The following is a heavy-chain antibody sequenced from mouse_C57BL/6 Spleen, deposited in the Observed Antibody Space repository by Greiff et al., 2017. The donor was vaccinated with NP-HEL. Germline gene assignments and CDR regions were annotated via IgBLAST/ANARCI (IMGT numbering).Heavy chain of an antibody. D-gene: IGHD1-1*01. CDR3: ARRISYYDGRSWYWYFDV. CDR2: ILPGSGST. Sequence: VKLQESGAELMKPGASVKLSCKATGYTFTGYWIEWVKQRPGHGLEWIGEILPGSGSTTYTEKFKGKATFTADTSSNTAYMQLSSLTTEDSAIYYWARRISYYDGRSWYWYFDVWGTGTTVTVSS. CDR1: GYTFTGYW. J-gene: IGHJ1*03. V-gene: IGHV1-9*01.